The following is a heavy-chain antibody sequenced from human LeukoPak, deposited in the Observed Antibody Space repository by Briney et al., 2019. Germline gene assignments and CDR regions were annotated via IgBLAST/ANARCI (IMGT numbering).Heavy chain of an antibody. J-gene: IGHJ2*01. Sequence: VGSLRLSCAASGFSFRTSDMHWVRQAPGKGLEWVSAIGTVGDTYYPGSVKGRFTISRDDAKNSLYLQMDNLRAGDTAIYYCTREGRSSNWADWYFDLWGRGTLVTVSS. CDR2: IGTVGDT. D-gene: IGHD6-13*01. CDR3: TREGRSSNWADWYFDL. V-gene: IGHV3-13*01. CDR1: GFSFRTSD.